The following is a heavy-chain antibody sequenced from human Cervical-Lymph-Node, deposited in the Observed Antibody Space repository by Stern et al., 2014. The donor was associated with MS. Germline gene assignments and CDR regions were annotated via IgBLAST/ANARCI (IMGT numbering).Heavy chain of an antibody. CDR2: VNPYSGNT. V-gene: IGHV1-8*01. D-gene: IGHD3-10*01. J-gene: IGHJ5*02. CDR3: ARGWGRGALVRGVNYKRWFDP. Sequence: VQLVQSGAEVKKFGASVKVSCKASGYTFINYDVNWVRQATGQGLEWMGRVNPYSGNTGYAQKFQGRVTMSRYISISPAYMGLGNMSSEATAIYFCARGWGRGALVRGVNYKRWFDPWGQGTLVTVSS. CDR1: GYTFINYD.